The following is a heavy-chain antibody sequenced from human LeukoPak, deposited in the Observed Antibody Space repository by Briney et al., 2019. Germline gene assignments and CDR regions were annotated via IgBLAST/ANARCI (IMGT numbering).Heavy chain of an antibody. V-gene: IGHV4-59*01. CDR1: GGSISSYY. D-gene: IGHD6-13*01. J-gene: IGHJ4*02. CDR2: IYYSGST. Sequence: KPSETLSLTCTVSGGSISSYYWSWIRQPPGKGLEWIGYIYYSGSTNYNPSLKSRVTISVDTSKNQFSLKLSSVTAADTAVYYCARLYSSSWYGGIDYWGQGTLVTASS. CDR3: ARLYSSSWYGGIDY.